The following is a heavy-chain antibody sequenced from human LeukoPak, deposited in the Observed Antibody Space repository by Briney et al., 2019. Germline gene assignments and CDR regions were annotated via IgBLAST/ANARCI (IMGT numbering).Heavy chain of an antibody. CDR2: ISGYQGNT. CDR1: GYTFTNYG. V-gene: IGHV1-18*01. J-gene: IGHJ4*02. Sequence: ASVKVSCKSSGYTFTNYGITWVRQAPGQGLEWMGWISGYQGNTKYAQNFQGRVTMTIDTSTSTAYMDLRSLISDDTAIYFCARSDLGTITAEPFNYWGQGTLVAVSS. CDR3: ARSDLGTITAEPFNY. D-gene: IGHD5-24*01.